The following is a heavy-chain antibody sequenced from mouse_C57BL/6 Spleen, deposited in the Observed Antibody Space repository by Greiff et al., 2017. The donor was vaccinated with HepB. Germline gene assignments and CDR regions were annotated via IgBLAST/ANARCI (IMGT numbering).Heavy chain of an antibody. Sequence: EVQLQESGPELVKPGASVKMSCKASGYTFTDYNMHWVKQSHGKSLEWIGYINPNNGGTSYNQKFKGKATLTVNKSSSTAYMELRSLTSEDSAVYYCARTTVEGTWFAYWGQGTLDTVSA. CDR3: ARTTVEGTWFAY. D-gene: IGHD1-1*01. J-gene: IGHJ3*01. V-gene: IGHV1-22*01. CDR2: INPNNGGT. CDR1: GYTFTDYN.